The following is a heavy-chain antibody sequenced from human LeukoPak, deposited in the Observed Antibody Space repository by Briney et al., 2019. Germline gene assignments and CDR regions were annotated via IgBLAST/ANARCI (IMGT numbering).Heavy chain of an antibody. CDR2: INGDGSST. D-gene: IGHD3-16*01. V-gene: IGHV3-74*01. CDR3: ARELVVREGDYFDN. Sequence: GGSLRLSCAASGFTFSSYWMHWVGQAPGKGLVWVARINGDGSSTRYADSVKGRFTISGDNAKNTLYLQMNSLRAEDTAVYSCARELVVREGDYFDNWGQGTLDPVSS. CDR1: GFTFSSYW. J-gene: IGHJ4*02.